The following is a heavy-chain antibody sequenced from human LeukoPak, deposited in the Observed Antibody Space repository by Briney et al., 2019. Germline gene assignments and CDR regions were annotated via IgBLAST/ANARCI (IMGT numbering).Heavy chain of an antibody. J-gene: IGHJ4*02. Sequence: PSETLSLTCTVSGGSVSSGTYFLNWIRQAPGKGLEWIGHIDYNGRTNYNPSLKSRVTISVGTSKNQFPLKVSSVTATDTAVYYCARGSGWLTDHWGQGTLVTVSS. D-gene: IGHD6-19*01. CDR3: ARGSGWLTDH. CDR1: GGSVSSGTYF. V-gene: IGHV4-61*01. CDR2: IDYNGRT.